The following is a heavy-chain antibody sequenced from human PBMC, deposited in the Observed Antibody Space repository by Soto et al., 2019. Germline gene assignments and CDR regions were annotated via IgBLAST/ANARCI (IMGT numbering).Heavy chain of an antibody. CDR1: GFTFSNYD. V-gene: IGHV3-33*01. D-gene: IGHD5-12*01. CDR2: IWYDGRNK. CDR3: ARDGGYRGYNYVFDY. J-gene: IGHJ4*02. Sequence: QVQLVESGGGVVQPGRSLRLSCAASGFTFSNYDMHWVRQAPGKGLEWVAVIWYDGRNKYYADSVKGRFTISRDNSKNTLCMQMKSLRAEDTAVYYCARDGGYRGYNYVFDYWGQGTLVTVSS.